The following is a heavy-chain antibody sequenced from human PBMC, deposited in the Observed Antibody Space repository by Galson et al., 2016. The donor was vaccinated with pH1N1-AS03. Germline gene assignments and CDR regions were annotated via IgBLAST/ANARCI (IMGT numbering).Heavy chain of an antibody. CDR3: ARAPDFGDQKSFDY. CDR2: VYDIGGT. D-gene: IGHD4-17*01. CDR1: GVSIRSGGYY. J-gene: IGHJ4*02. V-gene: IGHV4-31*03. Sequence: TLSLTCSVSGVSIRSGGYYWTWIRQFPGKGLEWIRFVYDIGGTNYNPSLRSRVSISLDTSRSQFSLRLTSVTAADTAVYYCARAPDFGDQKSFDYWGQGRLVIVSS.